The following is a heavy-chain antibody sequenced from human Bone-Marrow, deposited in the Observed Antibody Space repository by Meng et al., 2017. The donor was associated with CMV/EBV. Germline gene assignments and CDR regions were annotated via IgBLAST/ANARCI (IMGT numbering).Heavy chain of an antibody. CDR1: GFNCSSYA. V-gene: IGHV3-23*01. CDR2: ISGSGGSP. D-gene: IGHD1-26*01. Sequence: GESLKISCAASGFNCSSYAMSGVRQAPGKGLEWVSAISGSGGSPYYADSVKGRFTISRDNSKKTLYPQMNSLRVEDTAVYYWAKGRAGASYYVDYWGQGTLVTVSS. CDR3: AKGRAGASYYVDY. J-gene: IGHJ4*02.